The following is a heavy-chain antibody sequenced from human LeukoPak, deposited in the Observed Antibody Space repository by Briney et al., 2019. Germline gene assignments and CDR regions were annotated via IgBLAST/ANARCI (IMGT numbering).Heavy chain of an antibody. CDR1: GFTFSSYS. V-gene: IGHV3-48*01. Sequence: GGSLRLSCAASGFTFSSYSMNWVRQAPGKGLEWVSYISSSSSTIYYADSVKGRFTISRDNAKNSLYLQMNSLRAEDTAVYYCARDLAGVYYYMDVWGKGTTVTVPS. CDR3: ARDLAGVYYYMDV. CDR2: ISSSSSTI. D-gene: IGHD3-10*01. J-gene: IGHJ6*03.